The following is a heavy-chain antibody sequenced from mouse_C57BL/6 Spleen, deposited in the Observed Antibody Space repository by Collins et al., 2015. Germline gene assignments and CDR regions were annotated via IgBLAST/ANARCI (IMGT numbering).Heavy chain of an antibody. V-gene: IGHV1-54*01. CDR2: INPGSGDT. CDR3: ARGDGYFLAWYTY. Sequence: QVQLQQSGAELVRPGTSVKVSCKASGYAFTNYLIVWVKQRPGQGLEWIGVINPGSGDTNYNEKFKGKATLTADKSFSTAYMQLSSLTSEDSAVYFCARGDGYFLAWYTYWGQGTLVTVSA. D-gene: IGHD2-3*01. CDR1: GYAFTNYL. J-gene: IGHJ3*01.